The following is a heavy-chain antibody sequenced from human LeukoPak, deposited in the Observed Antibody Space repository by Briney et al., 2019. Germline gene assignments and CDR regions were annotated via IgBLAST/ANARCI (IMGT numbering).Heavy chain of an antibody. Sequence: PGGSLRLSCAASGFTFSSYSMNWVRQAPGKGLEWVSSISSSSTYIYYADSVKGRFTISRDNARNSLYLQMNSLRAEDTAVFYCARGGDGYNFVHFGYYFDYWGQGTLVTVSS. CDR2: ISSSSTYI. CDR3: ARGGDGYNFVHFGYYFDY. D-gene: IGHD5-24*01. J-gene: IGHJ4*02. CDR1: GFTFSSYS. V-gene: IGHV3-21*01.